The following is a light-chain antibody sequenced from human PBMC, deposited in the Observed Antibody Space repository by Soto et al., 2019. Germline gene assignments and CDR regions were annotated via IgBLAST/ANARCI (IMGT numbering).Light chain of an antibody. CDR3: QQSYSTPT. Sequence: DIQMTKSPSSLSASVGDRVTITCRASQSISSYLNWYQQKPGKAPKLLIYAASSLQSGVPSRFSGSGSGTDFTLTISSLQPEDFATYYCQQSYSTPTFGQGTKVAIK. CDR2: AAS. V-gene: IGKV1-39*01. CDR1: QSISSY. J-gene: IGKJ1*01.